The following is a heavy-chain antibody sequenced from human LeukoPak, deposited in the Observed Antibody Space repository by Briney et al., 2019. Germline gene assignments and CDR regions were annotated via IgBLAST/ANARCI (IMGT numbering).Heavy chain of an antibody. D-gene: IGHD3-10*01. CDR2: ISAYNGNT. V-gene: IGHV1-18*01. CDR1: GYTFTSYG. Sequence: ASVKLSCKASGYTFTSYGISWVRQAPGQGLEWMGCISAYNGNTNYAQKLQGRVTMTTDTSTSTGYMELRSLRSDDTAVYYCAREVLISFGSLDYWGQGTMVTVSS. CDR3: AREVLISFGSLDY. J-gene: IGHJ4*02.